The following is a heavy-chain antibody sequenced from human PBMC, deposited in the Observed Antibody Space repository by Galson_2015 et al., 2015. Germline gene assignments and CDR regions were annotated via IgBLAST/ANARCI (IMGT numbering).Heavy chain of an antibody. CDR2: ISYGGSNK. CDR3: TKDLLGTPEAYVHY. J-gene: IGHJ4*02. V-gene: IGHV3-30*18. D-gene: IGHD1-1*01. CDR1: GFTFSGYG. Sequence: SLRLSCAASGFTFSGYGMNWVRQAPGKGLEWVAAISYGGSNKYYADSVKGRFTISRDNSKNTLYLQMNSLRAEDTAVYYCTKDLLGTPEAYVHYWDWPTLVPGSS.